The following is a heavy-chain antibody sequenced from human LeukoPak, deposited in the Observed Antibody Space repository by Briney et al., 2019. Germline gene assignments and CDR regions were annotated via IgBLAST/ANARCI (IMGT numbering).Heavy chain of an antibody. CDR3: ARDGLRRYFDRGGSFDY. CDR1: GFTFSSYG. V-gene: IGHV3-23*01. Sequence: GGSLRLSCAASGFTFSSYGMSWVRQAPGKGLEWVSALSDSGGSTFYADSVKGRFTISRDNAKNSLYLQMNSLRAEDTAVYYRARDGLRRYFDRGGSFDYWGQGTLVTVSS. CDR2: LSDSGGST. D-gene: IGHD3-9*01. J-gene: IGHJ4*02.